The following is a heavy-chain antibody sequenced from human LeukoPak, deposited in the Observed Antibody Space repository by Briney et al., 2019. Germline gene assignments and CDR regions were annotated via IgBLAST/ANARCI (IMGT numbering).Heavy chain of an antibody. CDR2: IYYSGTT. CDR3: ARQGVPRSIAARRYFDY. Sequence: SETLSLTCTVSGGSISSSSYYWGWIRQPPGKGLEWIGSIYYSGTTYYNPSLKSRVTISVDTSKNQFSLKLSSVTAADTAVYYCARQGVPRSIAARRYFDYWGQGTLVTVSS. J-gene: IGHJ4*02. V-gene: IGHV4-39*01. CDR1: GGSISSSSYY. D-gene: IGHD6-6*01.